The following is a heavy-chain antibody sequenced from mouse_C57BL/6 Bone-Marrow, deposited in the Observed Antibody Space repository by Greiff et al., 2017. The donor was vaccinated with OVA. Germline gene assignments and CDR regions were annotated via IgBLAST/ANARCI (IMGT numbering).Heavy chain of an antibody. D-gene: IGHD1-1*01. V-gene: IGHV1-26*01. CDR3: ARDYGSSPYYYAMDY. CDR1: GYTFTDYY. J-gene: IGHJ4*01. Sequence: EVQLQQSGPELVKPGASVKISCKASGYTFTDYYMNWVKQSHGKSLEWIGDINPNNGGTSYNQKFKGKATLTVDKSSSTAYMQLSSLTSEDSAVYYCARDYGSSPYYYAMDYWGQGTSVTVSS. CDR2: INPNNGGT.